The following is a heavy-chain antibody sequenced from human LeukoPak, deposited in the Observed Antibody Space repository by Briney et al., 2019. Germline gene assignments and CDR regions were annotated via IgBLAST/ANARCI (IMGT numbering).Heavy chain of an antibody. CDR1: GFTFSSYG. J-gene: IGHJ4*02. CDR2: ISYDGSNK. V-gene: IGHV3-30*18. Sequence: GGSLRLSCAASGFTFSSYGMHWVRQAPGKGLEWVAVISYDGSNKYYADSVKGRFTISRDNSKNTLYLQMNSLRAEDTAVYYCAKDHPLVGVVDYWGQGTLVTVSS. D-gene: IGHD3-3*01. CDR3: AKDHPLVGVVDY.